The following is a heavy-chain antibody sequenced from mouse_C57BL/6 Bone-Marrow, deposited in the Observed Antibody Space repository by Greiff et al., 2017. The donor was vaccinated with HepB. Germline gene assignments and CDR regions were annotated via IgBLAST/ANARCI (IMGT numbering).Heavy chain of an antibody. CDR2: ISDGGSYT. J-gene: IGHJ3*01. CDR1: GFTFSSYA. Sequence: VQLKESGGGLVKPGGSLKLSCAASGFTFSSYAMSWVRQTPEKRLEWVATISDGGSYTYYPDNVKGRFTISRDNAKNNLYLQMSHLKSEDTAMYYCASKYDYETWFAYWGQGTLVTVSA. D-gene: IGHD2-4*01. V-gene: IGHV5-4*01. CDR3: ASKYDYETWFAY.